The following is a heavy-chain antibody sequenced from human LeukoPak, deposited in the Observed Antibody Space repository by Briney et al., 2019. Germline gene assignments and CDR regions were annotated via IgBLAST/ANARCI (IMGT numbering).Heavy chain of an antibody. CDR3: ASVLYGGADCYSGRYFFDY. CDR2: INPSEDST. D-gene: IGHD2-21*02. V-gene: IGHV1-46*01. Sequence: ASVPVSFQACVYTLTHYDMHWLRQAPGQGLEGMGIINPSEDSTSYAQKFQGRVTMTRDTSTSTVYMELSSLRSEDTAVYYCASVLYGGADCYSGRYFFDYGCWGTVVIVSS. J-gene: IGHJ4*02. CDR1: VYTLTHYD.